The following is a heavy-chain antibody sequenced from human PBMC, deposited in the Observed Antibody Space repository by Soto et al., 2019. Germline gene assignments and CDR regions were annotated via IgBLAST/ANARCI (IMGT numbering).Heavy chain of an antibody. Sequence: SETLSLTCTFSGDSFSSGAYYWSWICHRPGKGLEWIGFIYYSGNTYYNPSLRSRVVMSVDTSKNLFSLNLSSVTAADTAVFYCARGQSYCSGGNCLNDGLDVWGRGTLVTVSS. J-gene: IGHJ3*01. CDR1: GDSFSSGAYY. V-gene: IGHV4-31*03. D-gene: IGHD2-15*01. CDR2: IYYSGNT. CDR3: ARGQSYCSGGNCLNDGLDV.